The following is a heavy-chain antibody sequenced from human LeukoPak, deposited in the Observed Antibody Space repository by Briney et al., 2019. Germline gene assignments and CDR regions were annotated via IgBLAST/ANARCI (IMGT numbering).Heavy chain of an antibody. CDR1: GYTFTSYY. V-gene: IGHV1-46*01. Sequence: GASVKVSCKASGYTFTSYYMHWVRQAPGQGLGWMGIINPSGGSTSYAQKFQGRVTMTRDTSTSTVYMELSSLRSEDTAVYYCARGSSKVVITAWYFDYWGQGTLVTVSS. CDR3: ARGSSKVVITAWYFDY. D-gene: IGHD3-22*01. J-gene: IGHJ4*02. CDR2: INPSGGST.